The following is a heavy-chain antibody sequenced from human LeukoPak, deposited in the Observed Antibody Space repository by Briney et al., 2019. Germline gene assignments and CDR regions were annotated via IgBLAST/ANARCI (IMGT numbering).Heavy chain of an antibody. CDR2: INHSGST. Sequence: SETLSLTCAVYGGSFSGYYWSWIRQPPGKGLEWIGEINHSGSTNYNPSLKSRVTISVDTSKNQFSLKLSSVTAADTAVYYCARGHFYDYIWGCYRPDAFDIWGQGTMVTVSS. J-gene: IGHJ3*02. V-gene: IGHV4-34*01. CDR3: ARGHFYDYIWGCYRPDAFDI. D-gene: IGHD3-16*02. CDR1: GGSFSGYY.